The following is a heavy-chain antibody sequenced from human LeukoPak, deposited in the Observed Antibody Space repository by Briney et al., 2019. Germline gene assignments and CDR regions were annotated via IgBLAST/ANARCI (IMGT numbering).Heavy chain of an antibody. CDR1: GASISSGGYY. CDR2: IYYSVTS. CDR3: ARIERSSYSLGFDY. Sequence: SSQTLSLTCAVSGASISSGGYYWSWIRQHPGKGLEWIGHIYYSVTSFYNPYLTSRVTLSVDTSKNQFSLKLTSVNDADTAVYYCARIERSSYSLGFDYWGQGTLVTVSS. D-gene: IGHD6-6*01. V-gene: IGHV4-31*11. J-gene: IGHJ4*02.